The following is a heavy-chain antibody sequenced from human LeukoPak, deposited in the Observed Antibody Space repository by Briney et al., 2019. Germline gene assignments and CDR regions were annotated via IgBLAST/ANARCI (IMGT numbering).Heavy chain of an antibody. V-gene: IGHV3-23*01. D-gene: IGHD2-2*02. CDR2: INNSGDDT. J-gene: IGHJ4*02. CDR3: ARDSPAVYCSSTSCYKYFFDY. CDR1: GFTFSSHA. Sequence: GGSLRLSCAASGFTFSSHAMGWVRQAPGKGLEWVSSINNSGDDTYYADSVKGRFTISRDNSKNTVYLQMNSLRPEDTAVYYCARDSPAVYCSSTSCYKYFFDYWGQGTLVTVSS.